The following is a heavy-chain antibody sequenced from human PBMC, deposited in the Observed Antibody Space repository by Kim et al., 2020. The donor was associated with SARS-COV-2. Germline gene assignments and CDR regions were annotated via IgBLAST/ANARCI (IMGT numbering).Heavy chain of an antibody. CDR3: TTSVVVAATEIDY. Sequence: YAAPVKGRFTISRDDSKNTLYLQMNSLKTEDTAVYYCTTSVVVAATEIDYWGQGTLVTVSS. V-gene: IGHV3-15*01. J-gene: IGHJ4*02. D-gene: IGHD2-15*01.